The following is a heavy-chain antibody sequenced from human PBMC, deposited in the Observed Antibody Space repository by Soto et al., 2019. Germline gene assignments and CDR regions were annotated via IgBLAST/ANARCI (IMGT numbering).Heavy chain of an antibody. J-gene: IGHJ4*02. CDR2: ISYDGSNK. D-gene: IGHD5-18*01. V-gene: IGHV3-30-3*01. Sequence: SLRLSCAASGFTFSSYAMHWVRQAPGKGLEWVAVISYDGSNKYYADSVKGRFTISRDNSKNTLYLQMNSLRAEDTAVYYCARGPQIQLWSPHFDYWGQGTLVTVSS. CDR1: GFTFSSYA. CDR3: ARGPQIQLWSPHFDY.